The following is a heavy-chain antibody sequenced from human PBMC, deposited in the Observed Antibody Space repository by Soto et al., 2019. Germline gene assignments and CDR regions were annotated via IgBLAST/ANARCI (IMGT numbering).Heavy chain of an antibody. J-gene: IGHJ6*03. CDR1: GGSFSGYY. CDR2: INHSGST. V-gene: IGHV4-34*01. Sequence: SETLSLTCAVYGGSFSGYYWSWIRQPPGKGLEWIGEINHSGSTNNNPSIKSRVTKSVDTSKNQFSLKLSSVTAADTAVYYCARRYGVVMGGNNYYYMDVWGKGTTVTVSS. CDR3: ARRYGVVMGGNNYYYMDV. D-gene: IGHD3-3*01.